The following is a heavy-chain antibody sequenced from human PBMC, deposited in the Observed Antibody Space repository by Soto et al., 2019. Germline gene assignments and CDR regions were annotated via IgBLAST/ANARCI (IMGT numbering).Heavy chain of an antibody. CDR1: GFTFSSYA. CDR2: VSANGGSS. V-gene: IGHV3-23*01. CDR3: AKDTDVYSSAWFPGCQH. D-gene: IGHD6-19*01. Sequence: GGSLRLSCVASGFTFSSYAITWVRQAPGKGLEWVSSVSANGGSSYYGDSVKGRFTVSRDNFKNTAHLQMNSLRVEDTALYYCAKDTDVYSSAWFPGCQHWGKGTRVTVSS. J-gene: IGHJ1*01.